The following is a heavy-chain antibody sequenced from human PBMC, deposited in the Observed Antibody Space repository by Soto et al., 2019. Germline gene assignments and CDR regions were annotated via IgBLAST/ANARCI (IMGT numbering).Heavy chain of an antibody. D-gene: IGHD2-21*02. CDR2: INAGNGNT. Sequence: QVQLVQSGAEVKKPGASVKVSCKASGYTFTSYAMHWVRQAPGQRLEWMGWINAGNGNTKYSQKFQGRVIITRDTSASTSYMELSSLRSEDTAVYYCARGFRGGDADLFDPWGQGTLVTVSS. CDR1: GYTFTSYA. J-gene: IGHJ5*02. CDR3: ARGFRGGDADLFDP. V-gene: IGHV1-3*01.